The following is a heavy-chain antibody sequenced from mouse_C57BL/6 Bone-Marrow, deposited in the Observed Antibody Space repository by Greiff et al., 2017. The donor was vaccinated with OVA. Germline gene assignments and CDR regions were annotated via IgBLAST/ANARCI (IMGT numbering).Heavy chain of an antibody. CDR3: EREDNGSTYWYFDV. V-gene: IGHV1-55*01. CDR2: IYPGSGST. D-gene: IGHD1-1*01. J-gene: IGHJ1*03. CDR1: GYTFTSYW. Sequence: QVQLQQPVAELVKPGASVKMSCKASGYTFTSYWITWVKQRPGQGLEWIGDIYPGSGSTNYNEKFKSKATLTVDTSSSTAYMQLSSLTSEDSAVYYSEREDNGSTYWYFDVWGTGTTVTVSS.